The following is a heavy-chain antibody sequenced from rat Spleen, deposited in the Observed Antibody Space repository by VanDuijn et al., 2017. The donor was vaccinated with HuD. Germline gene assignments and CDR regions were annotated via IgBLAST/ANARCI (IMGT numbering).Heavy chain of an antibody. CDR3: ARHLRVASGVMDV. CDR1: GFSLTSYH. Sequence: QVQLKESGPGLVQPSQTLSLTCTVSGFSLTSYHVSWVRQPPGKSRVWMGTIWAGGGTNYNSDVQSRLSLSRDTSKSQVFLKMNSLQPEDTGTYYCARHLRVASGVMDVWGQGASVTVSS. V-gene: IGHV2-72*01. CDR2: IWAGGGT. D-gene: IGHD1-11*01. J-gene: IGHJ4*01.